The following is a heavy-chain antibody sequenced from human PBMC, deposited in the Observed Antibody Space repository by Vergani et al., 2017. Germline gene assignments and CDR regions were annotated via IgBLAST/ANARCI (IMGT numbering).Heavy chain of an antibody. J-gene: IGHJ4*02. V-gene: IGHV3-30-3*01. CDR2: ISYDGSNK. Sequence: QVQLVESGGGVVQPGRSLRLSCAASGFTFSSYAMHWVRQAPGKGLEWVAVISYDGSNKYYADSVKGRLTISRDNSKNTLYLQMNSLRAEDTAVYYCAREEGFPYFDYWGQGTLVTVSS. CDR1: GFTFSSYA. CDR3: AREEGFPYFDY. D-gene: IGHD2-21*01.